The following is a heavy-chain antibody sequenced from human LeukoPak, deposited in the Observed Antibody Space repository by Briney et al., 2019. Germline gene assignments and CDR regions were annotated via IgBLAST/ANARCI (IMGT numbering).Heavy chain of an antibody. V-gene: IGHV3-30*03. CDR1: GFTFSSYG. CDR2: ISYDGSNQ. Sequence: PGGSLRLSCAASGFTFSSYGMHWVRQAPAKGLEWVAVISYDGSNQYHADSVKGRFTLSRDNAKNTLYLQMNSLRAEDTSVYHCARYRLYHYDSGSPLTYDGFDIWGQGTMVTVSS. J-gene: IGHJ3*02. D-gene: IGHD3-10*01. CDR3: ARYRLYHYDSGSPLTYDGFDI.